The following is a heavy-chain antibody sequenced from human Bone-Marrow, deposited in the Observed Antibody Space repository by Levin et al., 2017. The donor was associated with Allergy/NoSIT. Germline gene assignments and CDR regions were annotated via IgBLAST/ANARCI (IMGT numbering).Heavy chain of an antibody. Sequence: PGGSLRLSCAASGFTFSNAWMNWVRQAPGKGLEWVGRIKSKTDGGTTDYAAPVKGRFTISRDDSKNTLYLQMNSLKTEDTAVYYCTTFVLYCSGGSCYDAIIDYWGQGTLVTVSS. V-gene: IGHV3-15*07. D-gene: IGHD2-15*01. CDR1: GFTFSNAW. CDR3: TTFVLYCSGGSCYDAIIDY. CDR2: IKSKTDGGTT. J-gene: IGHJ4*02.